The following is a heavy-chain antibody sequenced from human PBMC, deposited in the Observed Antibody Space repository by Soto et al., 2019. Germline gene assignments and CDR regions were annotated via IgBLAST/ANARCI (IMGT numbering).Heavy chain of an antibody. J-gene: IGHJ4*02. CDR3: ARAEAARPHVYYFDY. Sequence: QVQLVQSGAEVKKPGASVKVSCKASGYTFTSYGISWVRQAPGQGLEWMGWISAYNGNTNYAKKLQGRVTMTTDTSTSTAYMELRSLRSDDTAVYYCARAEAARPHVYYFDYWGQGTLVTVSS. CDR1: GYTFTSYG. D-gene: IGHD6-6*01. V-gene: IGHV1-18*01. CDR2: ISAYNGNT.